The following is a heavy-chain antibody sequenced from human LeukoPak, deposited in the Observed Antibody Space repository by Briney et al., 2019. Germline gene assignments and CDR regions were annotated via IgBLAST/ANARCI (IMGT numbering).Heavy chain of an antibody. J-gene: IGHJ1*01. D-gene: IGHD4-23*01. Sequence: GGSLRLSCAASGFTFSGFWMSWVRQAPGKGLEWVAKINEDGNEKYYVDSVKGRFTISRDNAKNTLYLQMNSLRAEDTAVYYCYGANAEHWGQGTLVTVSS. CDR3: YGANAEH. V-gene: IGHV3-7*02. CDR1: GFTFSGFW. CDR2: INEDGNEK.